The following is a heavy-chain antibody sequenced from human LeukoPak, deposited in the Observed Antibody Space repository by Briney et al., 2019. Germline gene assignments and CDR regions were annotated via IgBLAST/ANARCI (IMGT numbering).Heavy chain of an antibody. CDR3: ARVGFDDFWSGYLISDAFDI. CDR1: GGSISSGDYY. J-gene: IGHJ3*02. V-gene: IGHV4-30-4*08. D-gene: IGHD3-3*01. Sequence: PSQTLSLTCTVSGGSISSGDYYRSWIRQPPGKGLEWIGYIYYSGSTYYNPSLKSRVTISVDTSKNQFSLKLSSVTAADTAVYYCARVGFDDFWSGYLISDAFDIWGQGTMVTVSS. CDR2: IYYSGST.